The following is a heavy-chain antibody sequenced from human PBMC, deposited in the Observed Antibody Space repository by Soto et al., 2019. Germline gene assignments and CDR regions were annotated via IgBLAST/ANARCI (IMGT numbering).Heavy chain of an antibody. Sequence: GGSLRLSCAASGFTFSSYSMNWVRQAPGKGLEWVSYISSSSSTIYYADSVKGRFTISRDNAKNSLYLQMNSLRDEDTAVYYCARGFAGVVAATRSDYYYYGMDVWGQGTTVTVSS. CDR3: ARGFAGVVAATRSDYYYYGMDV. CDR2: ISSSSSTI. V-gene: IGHV3-48*02. D-gene: IGHD2-15*01. J-gene: IGHJ6*02. CDR1: GFTFSSYS.